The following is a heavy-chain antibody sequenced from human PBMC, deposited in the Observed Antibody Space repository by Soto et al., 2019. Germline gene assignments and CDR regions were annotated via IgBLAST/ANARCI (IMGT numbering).Heavy chain of an antibody. CDR3: ARIVGGSSDY. CDR1: GDSVSSNSAA. CDR2: TYYRSKWYS. D-gene: IGHD2-15*01. J-gene: IGHJ4*02. Sequence: SQTLSLTCAISGDSVSSNSAAWNWIRQPPSKGLEWLGRTYYRSKWYSDYAVSVKSRITINPDTSKNQFSLQLNSVTPEDAAMYYCARIVGGSSDYWGQGTRVTVSS. V-gene: IGHV6-1*01.